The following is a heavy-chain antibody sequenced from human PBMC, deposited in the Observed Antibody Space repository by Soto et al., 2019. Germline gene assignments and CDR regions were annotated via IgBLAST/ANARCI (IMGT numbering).Heavy chain of an antibody. CDR2: ISGSGGST. D-gene: IGHD2-2*01. CDR3: AKSHCSSTSCLSYY. Sequence: GRSLRPSCAASGFTFSSYAMSWVRQAPGKGLEWVSAISGSGGSTYYADSVKGRFTISRDNSKNTLYLQMNSLRAEDTAVYYCAKSHCSSTSCLSYYWGQGTLVTVSS. CDR1: GFTFSSYA. J-gene: IGHJ4*02. V-gene: IGHV3-23*01.